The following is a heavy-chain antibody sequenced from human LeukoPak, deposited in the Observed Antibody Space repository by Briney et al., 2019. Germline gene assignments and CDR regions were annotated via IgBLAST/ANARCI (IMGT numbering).Heavy chain of an antibody. CDR1: GYTFTSYY. D-gene: IGHD6-6*01. Sequence: ASVKVSCKASGYTFTSYYMHWVRQAPGQGLEWMGIINPSGGSTSYAQKFQGRVTMTRDMSTSTVYTELSSLRSEDTAVYYCARDLSSSPNYYYYYYYMDVWGKGTTVTVSS. CDR3: ARDLSSSPNYYYYYYYMDV. CDR2: INPSGGST. J-gene: IGHJ6*03. V-gene: IGHV1-46*01.